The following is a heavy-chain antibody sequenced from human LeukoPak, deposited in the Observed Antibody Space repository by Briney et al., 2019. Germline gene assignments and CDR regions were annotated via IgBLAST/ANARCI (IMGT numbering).Heavy chain of an antibody. J-gene: IGHJ4*02. CDR2: IIPIFGTA. CDR3: ARGALDGYTWLFDY. D-gene: IGHD5-24*01. Sequence: ASVKVSCKASGGTFSSYAISWVRQAPGQGLEWMGGIIPIFGTANYAQKFQGRVTITADESTSTAYMELSSLRSEDTAVYYCARGALDGYTWLFDYWGQGTLVTVSS. V-gene: IGHV1-69*13. CDR1: GGTFSSYA.